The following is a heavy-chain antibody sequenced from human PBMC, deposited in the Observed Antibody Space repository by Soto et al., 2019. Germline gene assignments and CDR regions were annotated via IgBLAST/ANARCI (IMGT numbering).Heavy chain of an antibody. CDR2: IITIFGTA. CDR3: ARQGAALRDYYYGMDV. Sequence: QVQLVQSGAEVKKPGSSVKVSCKASGGTFSRYAISWVRQAPGQGLEWMGGIITIFGTANYAQKFQRRVTISEDESTSTAEMQLSSRGSEDTAVYYCARQGAALRDYYYGMDVWGQGTTVTVPS. J-gene: IGHJ6*02. D-gene: IGHD6-25*01. V-gene: IGHV1-69*12. CDR1: GGTFSRYA.